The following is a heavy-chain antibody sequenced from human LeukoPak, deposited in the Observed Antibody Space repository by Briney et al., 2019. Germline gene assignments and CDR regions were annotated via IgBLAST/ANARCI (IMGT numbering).Heavy chain of an antibody. V-gene: IGHV1-69*13. CDR2: IIPIFGTA. CDR3: AMPEPHDAQYDYVWGSYRYSFDY. Sequence: SVKVSCKASGGTFSSYAISWVRQAPGQGLEWMGGIIPIFGTANYAQKFQGRVTITADESTSTAYMELSSLRSEDTAVYYCAMPEPHDAQYDYVWGSYRYSFDYWGQGTLVTVSS. D-gene: IGHD3-16*02. CDR1: GGTFSSYA. J-gene: IGHJ4*02.